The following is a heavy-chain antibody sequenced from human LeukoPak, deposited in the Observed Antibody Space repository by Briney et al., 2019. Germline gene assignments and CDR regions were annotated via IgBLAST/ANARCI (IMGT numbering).Heavy chain of an antibody. J-gene: IGHJ4*02. CDR1: GFTFSSYR. V-gene: IGHV3-48*04. CDR2: ISSSSSTI. CDR3: ARAGSIAAAGPHDY. Sequence: GGSLRVSCADPGFTFSSYRMNWVRQGPGGGLERVLYISSSSSTIYYADSVKGRFTISRDNAKNSLYLQMNSLRAEDTAVYYCARAGSIAAAGPHDYWGQGTLVTVSS. D-gene: IGHD6-13*01.